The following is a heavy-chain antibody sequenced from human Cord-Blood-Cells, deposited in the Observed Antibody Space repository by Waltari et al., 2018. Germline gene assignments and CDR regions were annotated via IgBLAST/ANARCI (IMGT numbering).Heavy chain of an antibody. J-gene: IGHJ4*02. D-gene: IGHD7-27*01. CDR1: GYTFTGYY. Sequence: QVQLVQSGAEVKKPGASVKVSCKASGYTFTGYYMHWVRQAPGQGLEWMGWINPNSGGTNDAQKFQGRVTMTRDTSISTAYMELSRLRSDDTAVYYCARDQGQTGNDYWGQGTLVTVSS. CDR3: ARDQGQTGNDY. CDR2: INPNSGGT. V-gene: IGHV1-2*02.